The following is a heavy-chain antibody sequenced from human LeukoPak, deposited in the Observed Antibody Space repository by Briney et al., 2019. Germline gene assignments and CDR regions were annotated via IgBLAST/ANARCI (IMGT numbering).Heavy chain of an antibody. J-gene: IGHJ4*02. CDR2: IYYSGST. D-gene: IGHD5-18*01. Sequence: SETLSLTCTVSGGSISSSSYYWGWVRQPPGRGREWIGSIYYSGSTYYNPSLKSRVTISVDTSKNQFSLKLSSVTAADTAVYYCARLQLWFRFDYWGQGTLVTVSS. V-gene: IGHV4-39*01. CDR1: GGSISSSSYY. CDR3: ARLQLWFRFDY.